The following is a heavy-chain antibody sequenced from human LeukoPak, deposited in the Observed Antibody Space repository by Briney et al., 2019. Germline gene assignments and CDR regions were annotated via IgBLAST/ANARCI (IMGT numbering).Heavy chain of an antibody. CDR2: ISDSGGRT. CDR3: AKRGVVIRVILVGFHKEAYYFDS. Sequence: GGSLRLSCAVSGITLSNYGMSWVRQAPGKGLEWVAGISDSGGRTNYADSVKGRFTISRDNPKNTLYLQMNSLRAEDTAVYFCAKRGVVIRVILVGFHKEAYYFDSWAREPWSPSPQ. D-gene: IGHD3-22*01. CDR1: GITLSNYG. J-gene: IGHJ4*02. V-gene: IGHV3-23*01.